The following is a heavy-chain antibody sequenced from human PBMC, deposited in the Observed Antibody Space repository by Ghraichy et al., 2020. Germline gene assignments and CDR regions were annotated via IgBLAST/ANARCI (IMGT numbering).Heavy chain of an antibody. CDR1: GFTFSLHS. CDR2: ISGSTTIM. CDR3: ARDIASVAFDF. D-gene: IGHD2-21*01. Sequence: GGSLRLSCEASGFTFSLHSINWVRQAPGKGLEWLSFISGSTTIMHFADSVKGRFTISRDNVKNSVFLQMNSLRVEDTAIYYCARDIASVAFDFWGQGTMVTVSS. V-gene: IGHV3-48*01. J-gene: IGHJ3*01.